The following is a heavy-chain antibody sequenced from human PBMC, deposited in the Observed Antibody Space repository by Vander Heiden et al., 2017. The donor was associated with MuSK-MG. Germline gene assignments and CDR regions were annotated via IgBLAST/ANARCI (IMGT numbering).Heavy chain of an antibody. CDR3: ARAFFSVTAFDY. CDR2: IYHSGST. J-gene: IGHJ4*02. CDR1: GGSISSGGYS. V-gene: IGHV4-30-2*01. D-gene: IGHD2-21*02. Sequence: QLQLQESGSGLVKPSQTLSLTCAVPGGSISSGGYSWSWIRQPPGKGLEWIGYIYHSGSTYYNPSLKSRVTISVDRSKNQFSLKLSSVTAADTAVYYCARAFFSVTAFDYWGQGTLVTVSS.